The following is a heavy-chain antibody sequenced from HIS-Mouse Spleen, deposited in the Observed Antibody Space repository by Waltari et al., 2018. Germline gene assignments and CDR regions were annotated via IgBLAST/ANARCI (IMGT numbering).Heavy chain of an antibody. V-gene: IGHV4-34*01. Sequence: QVQLQQWGAGLLKPSETLSLTCAVYGGSFSGYYWSWIRHPPGKGLEWIGEINHSGSTNYYPSLKSRVTISVDTSKNQFSLKLSSVTAADTAVYYCARMGPASGSYGDYWGQGTLVTVSS. J-gene: IGHJ4*02. D-gene: IGHD1-26*01. CDR3: ARMGPASGSYGDY. CDR2: INHSGST. CDR1: GGSFSGYY.